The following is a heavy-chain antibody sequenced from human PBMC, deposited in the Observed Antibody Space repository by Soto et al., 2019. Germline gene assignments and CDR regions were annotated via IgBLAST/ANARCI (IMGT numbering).Heavy chain of an antibody. CDR3: ARETSTVTTTHYFDY. D-gene: IGHD4-17*01. Sequence: GGSLRLSCAASGFTFDDYGMSWVRQAPGKGLEWVSGINWNGGSTGYADSVKGRFTISRDNAKNSLYLQMNSLRAEDTALYYCARETSTVTTTHYFDYWGQGTLVTVSS. J-gene: IGHJ4*02. CDR2: INWNGGST. CDR1: GFTFDDYG. V-gene: IGHV3-20*04.